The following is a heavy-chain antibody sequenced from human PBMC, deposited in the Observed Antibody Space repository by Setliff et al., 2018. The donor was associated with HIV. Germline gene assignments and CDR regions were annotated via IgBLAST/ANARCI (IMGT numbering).Heavy chain of an antibody. V-gene: IGHV1-2*02. J-gene: IGHJ4*02. CDR2: INPNSGGT. Sequence: GASVKVSCKASGYTFTGYYMHWVRQAPGQGLEWMGWINPNSGGTNYAQKFQGRVTMTRDTSISTAYMELSRLRSDDTAVYYCARDGGYSSGWDFDYWGQGTQVTVSS. CDR1: GYTFTGYY. D-gene: IGHD6-19*01. CDR3: ARDGGYSSGWDFDY.